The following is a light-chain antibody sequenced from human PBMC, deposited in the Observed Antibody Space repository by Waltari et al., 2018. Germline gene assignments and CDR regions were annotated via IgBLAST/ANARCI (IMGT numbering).Light chain of an antibody. CDR3: TSYTSIHSLV. Sequence: QSALTQPASVSGSPGQSITISCTGTSRDVGNYDWVSWYQQHPGKAPPVVIFDVSSRSSRVSKRFSGTKSGNTASLTISGLHAEDEADYYCTSYTSIHSLVFGTGTKVTVL. V-gene: IGLV2-14*03. J-gene: IGLJ1*01. CDR2: DVS. CDR1: SRDVGNYDW.